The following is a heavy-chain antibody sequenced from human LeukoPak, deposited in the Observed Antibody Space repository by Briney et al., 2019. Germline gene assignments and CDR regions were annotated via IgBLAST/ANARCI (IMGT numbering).Heavy chain of an antibody. CDR3: ARGPMHYGDYGD. CDR2: IYHSGST. CDR1: GYSISSGYY. Sequence: SETLSLTCTVSGYSISSGYYWGWIRQPPGKGLEWIGSIYHSGSTYCNPSLRSRVTISVDTSKNQFSLKLTSVTAADTAVYFCARGPMHYGDYGDWGQGTLVTVSS. J-gene: IGHJ4*02. V-gene: IGHV4-38-2*02. D-gene: IGHD4-17*01.